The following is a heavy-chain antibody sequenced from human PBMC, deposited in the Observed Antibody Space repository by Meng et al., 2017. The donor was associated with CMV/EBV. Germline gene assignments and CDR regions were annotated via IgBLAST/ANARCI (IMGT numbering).Heavy chain of an antibody. CDR3: ARPLTNYDFWSGYYTGGGMDV. CDR1: GFTFSSYW. CDR2: IKQDGSEK. V-gene: IGHV3-7*01. Sequence: GESLKISCAASGFTFSSYWMSWVRQAPGKGLEWVANIKQDGSEKYYVDSVKGRFTISRDNSKNTLFLQMNSLRAEDTAVYYCARPLTNYDFWSGYYTGGGMDVWGQGTTVTV. D-gene: IGHD3-3*01. J-gene: IGHJ6*02.